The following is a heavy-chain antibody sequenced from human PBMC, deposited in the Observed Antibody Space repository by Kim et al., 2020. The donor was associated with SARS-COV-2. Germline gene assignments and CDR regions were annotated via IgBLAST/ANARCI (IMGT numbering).Heavy chain of an antibody. CDR2: TYYRSKWSN. CDR3: ARERVAAAGRVFDY. V-gene: IGHV6-1*01. D-gene: IGHD6-13*01. Sequence: SQTLSLTCAISGDSVSSTSAVWNWIRQSPSRGLEWLGRTYYRSKWSNDYAVSVKRRITINPDTSKNQFSLQLNSVTPEDTAVYYCARERVAAAGRVFDYWGQGTLVTVSS. CDR1: GDSVSSTSAV. J-gene: IGHJ4*02.